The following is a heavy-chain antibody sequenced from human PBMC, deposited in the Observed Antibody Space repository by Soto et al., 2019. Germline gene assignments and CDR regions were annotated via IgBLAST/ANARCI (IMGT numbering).Heavy chain of an antibody. CDR2: ISSSGTTI. CDR3: TTDRDWQWLVKFDY. CDR1: GFTFSGYY. V-gene: IGHV3-11*01. D-gene: IGHD6-19*01. J-gene: IGHJ4*02. Sequence: PGGFLRLSCAVSGFTFSGYYMSWIRQAPGKGLEWVSYISSSGTTIKYADSVKGRFSISRDNTKNSVYLQMNSLRAEDTAVYYCTTDRDWQWLVKFDYWGQGTLVTVSS.